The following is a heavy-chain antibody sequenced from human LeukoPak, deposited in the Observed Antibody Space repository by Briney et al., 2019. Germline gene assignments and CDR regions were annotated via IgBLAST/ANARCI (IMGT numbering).Heavy chain of an antibody. V-gene: IGHV3-11*01. CDR2: ISSRSNTI. CDR3: ARWGRTYNILTGYSY. J-gene: IGHJ4*02. D-gene: IGHD3-9*01. CDR1: GFTFSDYY. Sequence: PGGSLRLSCAASGFTFSDYYMSWIRQAPGKGLEWVSYISSRSNTIYYADSVKGRFTISRDNAKNSLYLHMNSLRSEDTAVYYCARWGRTYNILTGYSYWGQGTLVTGSS.